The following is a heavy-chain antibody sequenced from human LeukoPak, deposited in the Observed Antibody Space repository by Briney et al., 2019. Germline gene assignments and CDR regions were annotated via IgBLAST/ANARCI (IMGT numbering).Heavy chain of an antibody. Sequence: SETLSLTCTVSGGSISSYYWSWIRQPPGKGLEWIGYIYYSGSTNYNPSLKSRVTISVDTSKNQFSLNLTSVTAADTALYFCARVLNAPKFIDSWGQGTLVTVSS. CDR3: ARVLNAPKFIDS. CDR2: IYYSGST. D-gene: IGHD2-8*01. J-gene: IGHJ4*02. V-gene: IGHV4-59*08. CDR1: GGSISSYY.